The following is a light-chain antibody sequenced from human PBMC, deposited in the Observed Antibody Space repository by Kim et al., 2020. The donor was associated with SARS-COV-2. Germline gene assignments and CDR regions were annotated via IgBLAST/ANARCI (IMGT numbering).Light chain of an antibody. CDR1: SSDVGSNKF. CDR3: SSYTTSNTIV. V-gene: IGLV2-14*03. Sequence: QSALTQPASVSGSPGQTITISCIGTSSDVGSNKFVSWYQQHPGKAPKLILYDVTNRPLGVSDRFSGSKSGKTASLIISGLQAEDEADYHCSSYTTSNTIVFGTGTKVTVL. CDR2: DVT. J-gene: IGLJ1*01.